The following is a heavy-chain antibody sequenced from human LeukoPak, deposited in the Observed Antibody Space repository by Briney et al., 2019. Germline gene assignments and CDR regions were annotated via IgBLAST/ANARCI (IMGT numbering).Heavy chain of an antibody. CDR2: INPNSGGT. V-gene: IGHV1-2*02. Sequence: GASVKVSCKASGYTLTDYYIHWVRQAPGQGLEWVGWINPNSGGTNYAQKFQGRVTMTRDTSISTAYMELISLISDDTAVYYCARGISAHDYWGQGTLVTVSS. CDR3: ARGISAHDY. J-gene: IGHJ4*02. CDR1: GYTLTDYY.